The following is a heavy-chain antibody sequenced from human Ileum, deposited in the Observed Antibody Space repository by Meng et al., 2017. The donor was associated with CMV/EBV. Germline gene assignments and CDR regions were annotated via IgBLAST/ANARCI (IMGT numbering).Heavy chain of an antibody. Sequence: SGFTFSGSSIRWVRQASGKGLEWVGRIKSKADNYATAYAASVQGRFTISRDDSENTAYLQMNSLKTEDTAIYYCTFGTCGTDCFLLDYWGQGTLVTVSS. CDR1: GFTFSGSS. D-gene: IGHD1-14*01. CDR3: TFGTCGTDCFLLDY. CDR2: IKSKADNYAT. J-gene: IGHJ4*02. V-gene: IGHV3-73*01.